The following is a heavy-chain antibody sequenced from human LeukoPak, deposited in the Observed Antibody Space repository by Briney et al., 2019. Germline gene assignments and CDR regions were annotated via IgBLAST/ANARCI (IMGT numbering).Heavy chain of an antibody. Sequence: PSQTLSLTCTVSGGSISSGGYYWSWIRQHPGKGLEWIGYIYYSGSTYYNPSLRSRVTISVDTSKNQFSLKLSSVTAADTAVYYCARDPLDTAHGDYWGQGTLVTVSS. CDR3: ARDPLDTAHGDY. CDR2: IYYSGST. D-gene: IGHD5-18*01. CDR1: GGSISSGGYY. V-gene: IGHV4-31*03. J-gene: IGHJ4*02.